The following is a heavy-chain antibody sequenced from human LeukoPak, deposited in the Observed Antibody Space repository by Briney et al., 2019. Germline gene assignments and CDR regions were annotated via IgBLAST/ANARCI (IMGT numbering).Heavy chain of an antibody. CDR2: ISGSGGST. D-gene: IGHD3-10*01. J-gene: IGHJ6*03. V-gene: IGHV3-23*01. CDR1: GFTFSSYA. Sequence: GGSLRLSCAASGFTFSSYAMSWVRQAPGKGLEWVSAISGSGGSTYYADSVKGRFTISRDNSKNTLYLQMNSLRAEDTAVYYCAKDKYYGSGKLDYYCYYMDVWGKGTTVTVSS. CDR3: AKDKYYGSGKLDYYCYYMDV.